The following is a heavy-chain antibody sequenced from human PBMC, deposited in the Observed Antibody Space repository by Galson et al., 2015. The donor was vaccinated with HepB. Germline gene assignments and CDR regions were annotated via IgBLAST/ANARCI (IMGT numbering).Heavy chain of an antibody. CDR2: INTNTGNP. J-gene: IGHJ3*02. CDR1: GYMFSRNA. V-gene: IGHV7-4-1*02. Sequence: SVKVSCKASGYMFSRNAMNWVQQAPGQGLEWMGWINTNTGNPTYAQDFTGRFAFSLDTSVSTAYLQITSLKAEDTAVYYCARDRGYCSGDICSIYAFDIWGQGTTVTVSS. D-gene: IGHD2-15*01. CDR3: ARDRGYCSGDICSIYAFDI.